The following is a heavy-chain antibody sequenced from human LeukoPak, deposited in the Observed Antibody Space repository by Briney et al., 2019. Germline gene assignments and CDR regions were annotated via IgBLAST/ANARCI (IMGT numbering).Heavy chain of an antibody. V-gene: IGHV1-69*13. D-gene: IGHD5-24*01. CDR3: ARAPEMATIPYYYYYYMDV. CDR2: IIPIFGTA. CDR1: GGTFSSYA. Sequence: SVKVSCKASGGTFSSYAISWVRQAPGQGLEWMGGIIPIFGTANCAQKFQGRVTITADESTSTAYMELSSLRSEDTAVYYCARAPEMATIPYYYYYYMDVWGKGTTVTISS. J-gene: IGHJ6*03.